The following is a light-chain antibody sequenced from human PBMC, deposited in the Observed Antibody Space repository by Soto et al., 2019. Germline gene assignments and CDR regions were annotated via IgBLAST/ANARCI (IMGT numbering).Light chain of an antibody. CDR2: GAS. CDR1: QSISSC. Sequence: DIPMTQSPSSLSASVGDRVTITCRASQSISSCLNWYQQKPGKPPKLLIYGASNLQSGVPSRFSGSESGTDFILTITSLQPEDFATYYCQQIYAAPVTFGQGTKVEIK. J-gene: IGKJ1*01. CDR3: QQIYAAPVT. V-gene: IGKV1-39*01.